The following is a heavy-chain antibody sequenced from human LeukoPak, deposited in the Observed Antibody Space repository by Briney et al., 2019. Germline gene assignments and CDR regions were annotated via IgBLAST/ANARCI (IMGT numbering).Heavy chain of an antibody. CDR3: ARGETPYCSSTSCYMNWFDP. CDR2: IITSSSYI. Sequence: PGGSLTLSCPPSGPTFSSYSMNWDRQPPGNWLEWVSSIITSSSYIYYADSVKGRFTISRDNAKNSLYLQMNSLRAEDTAVYYCARGETPYCSSTSCYMNWFDPWGQGTLVTVSS. D-gene: IGHD2-2*02. J-gene: IGHJ5*02. V-gene: IGHV3-21*01. CDR1: GPTFSSYS.